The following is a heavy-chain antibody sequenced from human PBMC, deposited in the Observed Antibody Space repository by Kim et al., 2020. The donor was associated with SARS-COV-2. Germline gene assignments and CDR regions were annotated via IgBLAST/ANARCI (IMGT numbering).Heavy chain of an antibody. Sequence: DSVKGRFTISRDNAKNSLYLQMNSLRAEDTAVYYCATAFDYSSGWYGFDYWGQGTLVTVSS. J-gene: IGHJ4*02. D-gene: IGHD6-19*01. CDR3: ATAFDYSSGWYGFDY. V-gene: IGHV3-7*03.